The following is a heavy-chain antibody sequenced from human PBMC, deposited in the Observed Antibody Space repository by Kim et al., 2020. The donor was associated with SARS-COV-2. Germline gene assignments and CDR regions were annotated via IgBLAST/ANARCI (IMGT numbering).Heavy chain of an antibody. D-gene: IGHD1-20*01. Sequence: GGSLRLSCAATGFTFSIYWMSWVRQAPGKGLEWVATIKQDGSEKYYVDSLKGRFTISRDNAKNSLYLQMNSLRAEDTAVYYCARDSSITGYVMDVWGQGT. V-gene: IGHV3-7*03. CDR2: IKQDGSEK. CDR3: ARDSSITGYVMDV. J-gene: IGHJ6*02. CDR1: GFTFSIYW.